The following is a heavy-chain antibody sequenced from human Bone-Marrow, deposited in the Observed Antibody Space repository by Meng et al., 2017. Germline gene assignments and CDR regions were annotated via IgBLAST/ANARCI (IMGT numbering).Heavy chain of an antibody. CDR1: GGTFSSYA. CDR3: ASGLSGSYQNWFDP. D-gene: IGHD1-26*01. V-gene: IGHV1-69*05. CDR2: IIPIFGTA. Sequence: QVQLVQSGAEVKKPGSSVKVSCKASGGTFSSYAISGVRQAPGQGLEWMGGIIPIFGTANYAQKFQGRVTITTDESTSTAYMELSSLRSEDTAVYYCASGLSGSYQNWFDPWGQGTLVTVSS. J-gene: IGHJ5*02.